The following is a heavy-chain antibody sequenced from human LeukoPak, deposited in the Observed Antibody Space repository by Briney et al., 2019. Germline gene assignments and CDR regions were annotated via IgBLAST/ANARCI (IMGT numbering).Heavy chain of an antibody. CDR3: ALPRARRSMDV. CDR1: GGSFSGYY. CDR2: INHSGST. Sequence: SETLSLTCAVYGGSFSGYYWSWIRQPPGKGLEWIGEINHSGSTNYNPSLKSRVTISVDTSKNQFSLKLSSVTAADTAVYYCALPRARRSMDVWGKGTTVTVSS. V-gene: IGHV4-34*01. J-gene: IGHJ6*04. D-gene: IGHD2-2*01.